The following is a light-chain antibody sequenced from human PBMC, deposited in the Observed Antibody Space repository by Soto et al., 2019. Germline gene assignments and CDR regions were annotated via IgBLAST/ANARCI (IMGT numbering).Light chain of an antibody. CDR2: DAS. CDR3: QQRSNWRT. Sequence: EIVLTQSPATLSLSPGERATLSCRASQSVSSYLAWYQQKPGQPPRLLIYDASNRATGTPARFSGSGSGTDFTLTISRLEPEDFAVYYRQQRSNWRTFGQGTKVDIK. CDR1: QSVSSY. J-gene: IGKJ1*01. V-gene: IGKV3-11*01.